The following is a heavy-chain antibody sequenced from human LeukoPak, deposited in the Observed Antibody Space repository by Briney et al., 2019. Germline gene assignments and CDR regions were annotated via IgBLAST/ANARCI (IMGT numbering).Heavy chain of an antibody. CDR2: IIPIFGTA. V-gene: IGHV1-69*13. CDR3: ARDTASIYYDSSGYYYGGFDY. Sequence: SVKVSCEASGGTFSSYAISWVRQAPGQGLEWMGGIIPIFGTANYAQKFQGRVTITADESASTAYMELSSLRSEDTAVYYCARDTASIYYDSSGYYYGGFDYWGQGTLVTVSS. D-gene: IGHD3-22*01. CDR1: GGTFSSYA. J-gene: IGHJ4*02.